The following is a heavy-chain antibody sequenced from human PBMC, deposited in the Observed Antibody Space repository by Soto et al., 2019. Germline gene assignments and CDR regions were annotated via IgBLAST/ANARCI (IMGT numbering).Heavy chain of an antibody. D-gene: IGHD5-12*01. CDR1: GGSFSGYY. CDR2: INHSGST. J-gene: IGHJ4*02. Sequence: QVQLQQWGAGLLKPSETLSLTCAVYGGSFSGYYWSWIRQPPGKGLEWIGEINHSGSTNYNPSLKSRVTLSVDTSKPQFSLELSSVTAADTAVYYCARAGRYSGYDYWGQGTLVTVSS. CDR3: ARAGRYSGYDY. V-gene: IGHV4-34*01.